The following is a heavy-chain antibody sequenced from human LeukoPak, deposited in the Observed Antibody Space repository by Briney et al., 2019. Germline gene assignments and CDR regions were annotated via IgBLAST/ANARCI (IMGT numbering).Heavy chain of an antibody. CDR3: ARHGGNYDY. CDR1: GYSFTTYW. Sequence: GESLKISCKGSGYSFTTYWIAWVRQMPGRGLEWMGIISPDDSEIRYSPSFQGQVSISVDKSISTAYLQWSSLKASDTAIYYCARHGGNYDYWGQGTLVTVSS. CDR2: ISPDDSEI. D-gene: IGHD1-7*01. J-gene: IGHJ4*02. V-gene: IGHV5-51*01.